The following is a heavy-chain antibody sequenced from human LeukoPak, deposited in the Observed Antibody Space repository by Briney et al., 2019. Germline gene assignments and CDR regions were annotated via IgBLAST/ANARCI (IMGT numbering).Heavy chain of an antibody. J-gene: IGHJ5*02. CDR2: FDPEDGET. V-gene: IGHV1-24*01. Sequence: GASAKVSCKVSGYTLTELSMHWVRQAPGKGLEWMGGFDPEDGETIYAQKFQGRVTMTEDTSTDTAYMELSSLRSEDTAVYYCATGNYDYVWGSYIGFDPWGQGTLVTVSS. CDR3: ATGNYDYVWGSYIGFDP. D-gene: IGHD3-16*01. CDR1: GYTLTELS.